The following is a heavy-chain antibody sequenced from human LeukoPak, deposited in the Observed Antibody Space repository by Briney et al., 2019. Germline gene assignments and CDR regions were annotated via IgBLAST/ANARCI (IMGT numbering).Heavy chain of an antibody. CDR2: IFSSSGI. J-gene: IGHJ4*02. D-gene: IGHD3-22*01. CDR3: ARSPYDSSGYLDY. CDR1: GFTFSSYS. Sequence: PGGSLRLSCAASGFTFSSYSMNWVRQAPGKGLEWVSYIFSSSGIYYADSVKGRFTISRDNAKNSLYLQMNSLRAEDTAVYYCARSPYDSSGYLDYWGQGTLVTVSS. V-gene: IGHV3-48*01.